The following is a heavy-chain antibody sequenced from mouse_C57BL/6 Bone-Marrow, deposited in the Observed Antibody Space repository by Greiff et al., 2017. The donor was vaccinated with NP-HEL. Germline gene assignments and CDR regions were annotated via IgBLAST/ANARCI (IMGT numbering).Heavy chain of an antibody. CDR1: GYTFTSYW. Sequence: VQLQQSGAELVKPGASVKLSCKASGYTFTSYWMQWVKQRPGQGLEWIGEIDPSDSYTNYNQKFKGKATLTVDTSSSTADMQLSSLTSEDSAVYYCARGDYYGSSYGYFDVWGTGTTVTVSS. J-gene: IGHJ1*03. CDR2: IDPSDSYT. D-gene: IGHD1-1*01. V-gene: IGHV1-50*01. CDR3: ARGDYYGSSYGYFDV.